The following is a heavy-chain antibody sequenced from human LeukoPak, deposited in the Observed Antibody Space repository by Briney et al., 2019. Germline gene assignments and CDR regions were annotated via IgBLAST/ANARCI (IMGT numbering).Heavy chain of an antibody. J-gene: IGHJ6*03. D-gene: IGHD3-10*01. V-gene: IGHV4-39*02. CDR2: IYYSGNI. CDR3: VREGTGHYYMDD. Sequence: SETLSLTCTVSGGSISTTCYYWGWIRQPPGKGLEWIGRIYYSGNIYYNPSLKSRVTISVDTSKNQFSLKLSSVTAADTAVYYCVREGTGHYYMDDWDKGTTVTVSS. CDR1: GGSISTTCYY.